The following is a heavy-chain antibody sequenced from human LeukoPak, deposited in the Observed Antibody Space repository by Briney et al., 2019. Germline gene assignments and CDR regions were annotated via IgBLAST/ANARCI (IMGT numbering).Heavy chain of an antibody. Sequence: SQTLSLTCDISGDSVSSNTAAWNRIRQTPSRGLEWLGRTYYRSKWYNNYAVSVKSRITINSDSSKNQVSLQLDSVSPEDTAMYYCARENGRGRFDYWGQGTLVTVSS. CDR3: ARENGRGRFDY. J-gene: IGHJ4*02. CDR2: TYYRSKWYN. CDR1: GDSVSSNTAA. V-gene: IGHV6-1*01. D-gene: IGHD5-12*01.